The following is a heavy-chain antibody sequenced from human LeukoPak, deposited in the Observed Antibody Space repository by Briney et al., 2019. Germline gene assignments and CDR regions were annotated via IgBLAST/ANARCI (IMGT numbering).Heavy chain of an antibody. V-gene: IGHV3-7*01. CDR1: GFTFSSYS. CDR2: IKQDGSEK. J-gene: IGHJ5*02. Sequence: GGTLRLSCAASGFTFSSYSMNWVRQAPGKGLEWVANIKQDGSEKYYVDSVKGRFTISRDNAKNSLYLQMNSLRAEDTAVYYCARGGIAARRRNWFDPWGQGTLVTVSS. D-gene: IGHD6-6*01. CDR3: ARGGIAARRRNWFDP.